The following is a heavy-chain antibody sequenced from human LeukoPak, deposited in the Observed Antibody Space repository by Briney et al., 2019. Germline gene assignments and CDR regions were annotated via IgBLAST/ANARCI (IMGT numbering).Heavy chain of an antibody. D-gene: IGHD3-22*01. CDR1: GYSFTRYW. Sequence: GGPLKISGKGSGYSFTRYWIGGVGQMPGKGLEWMGIIYPVDSDTRYSTSFQGQVTLSADKSISTAYLQWSSLNASDTAMYYCATEDSSGYWNVDYWGQGTLVTVSS. V-gene: IGHV5-51*01. J-gene: IGHJ4*02. CDR2: IYPVDSDT. CDR3: ATEDSSGYWNVDY.